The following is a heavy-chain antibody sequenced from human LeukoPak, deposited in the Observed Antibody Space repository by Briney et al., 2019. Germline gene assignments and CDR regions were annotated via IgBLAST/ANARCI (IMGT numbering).Heavy chain of an antibody. D-gene: IGHD3-10*01. CDR3: ARNTMVRGAYYYYGMDV. CDR2: IYSGGST. J-gene: IGHJ6*02. V-gene: IGHV3-66*01. Sequence: GRSLRLSCAASAFTLSSNYMSWVRQPPGKGLEWVSVIYSGGSTYYADYVKGRFTIYRDNSKNTLYLQMNSLRAEDTAVYYCARNTMVRGAYYYYGMDVWGQGTLVTVSS. CDR1: AFTLSSNY.